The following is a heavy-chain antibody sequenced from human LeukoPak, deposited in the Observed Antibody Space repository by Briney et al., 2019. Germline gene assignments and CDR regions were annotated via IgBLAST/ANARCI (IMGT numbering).Heavy chain of an antibody. CDR2: IYYSGIN. J-gene: IGHJ4*02. CDR3: ARGGTMVRGVITRFDY. D-gene: IGHD3-10*01. CDR1: GGSISSYY. V-gene: IGHV4-59*01. Sequence: SETLSLTCTVSGGSISSYYWSWIRQPPGKGLEWIGYIYYSGINNYNPSLKSRVTISVDTSKNQFSLKLSSVTAADTAVYYCARGGTMVRGVITRFDYWGQGTLVTVSS.